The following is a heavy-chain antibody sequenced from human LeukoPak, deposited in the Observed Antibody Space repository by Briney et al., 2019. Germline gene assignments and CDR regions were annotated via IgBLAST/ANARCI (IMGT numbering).Heavy chain of an antibody. V-gene: IGHV3-7*01. D-gene: IGHD2/OR15-2a*01. J-gene: IGHJ4*02. CDR2: KKQDGSER. Sequence: TGGSLRLSCALSGFMFSRHWMSWVRQAPGKGPEWVAYKKQDGSERYYVNSVKGRFTISRDNAKNSLYLQMNSLRAEDTAVYYCARDGGHSTDFDYWGQGTLVTVSS. CDR1: GFMFSRHW. CDR3: ARDGGHSTDFDY.